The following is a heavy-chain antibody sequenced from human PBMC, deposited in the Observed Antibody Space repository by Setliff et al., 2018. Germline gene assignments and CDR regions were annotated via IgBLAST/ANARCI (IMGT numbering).Heavy chain of an antibody. D-gene: IGHD5-12*01. CDR2: IKFISQGGTT. V-gene: IGHV3-15*01. J-gene: IGHJ3*01. Sequence: PGGSLRLSCVASGSTFSNAWMSWVRQAPGKGLEWVGRIKFISQGGTTDYAAPVEDRFTISRDDSKNTLYLQMNDLKTEDTAVYFCTTDPVGNSGFDVWGQGTMVTVSS. CDR1: GSTFSNAW. CDR3: TTDPVGNSGFDV.